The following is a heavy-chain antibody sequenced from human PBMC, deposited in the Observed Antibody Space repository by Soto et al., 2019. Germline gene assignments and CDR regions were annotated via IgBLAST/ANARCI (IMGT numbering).Heavy chain of an antibody. CDR2: MNPNSGNT. J-gene: IGHJ4*02. V-gene: IGHV1-8*01. CDR3: ARSSFLIPVADH. Sequence: QMQLVQSGAEVKKPGASVKVSSKASGYSLTSYDINWERQATGQGLEWMGWMNPNSGNTDYGQNFQGRVTMTRDTSTRTAYMELSSLRSEDTAVYFCARSSFLIPVADHWGQGTLVTVSS. CDR1: GYSLTSYD. D-gene: IGHD6-19*01.